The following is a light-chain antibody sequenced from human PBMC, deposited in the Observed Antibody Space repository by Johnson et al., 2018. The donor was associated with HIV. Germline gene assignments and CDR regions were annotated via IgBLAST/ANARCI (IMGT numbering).Light chain of an antibody. CDR3: GTRDSSLRAYV. V-gene: IGLV1-51*01. CDR1: SSNIGRNY. Sequence: QPVLTQPPSVSAAPGQKVTISCSGSSSNIGRNYVSWYQQLPGTAPKLLIFDNNKRPSGIPDRFSASKSGTSATLGITGLQTGDEADYYCGTRDSSLRAYVFGTVTKVTVL. CDR2: DNN. J-gene: IGLJ1*01.